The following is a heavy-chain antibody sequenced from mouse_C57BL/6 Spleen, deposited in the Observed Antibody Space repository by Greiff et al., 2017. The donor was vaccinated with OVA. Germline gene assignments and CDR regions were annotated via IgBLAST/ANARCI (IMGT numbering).Heavy chain of an antibody. CDR2: IYPGSGNT. V-gene: IGHV1-76*01. CDR1: GYTFTDYY. D-gene: IGHD2-5*01. J-gene: IGHJ3*01. Sequence: VKLMESGAELVRPGASVKLSCKASGYTFTDYYINWVKQRPGQGLEWIARIYPGSGNTYYNEKFKGKATLTAEKSSSTAYMQLSSLTSEDSAVYFCARSDSNYGVFAYWGQGTLVTVSA. CDR3: ARSDSNYGVFAY.